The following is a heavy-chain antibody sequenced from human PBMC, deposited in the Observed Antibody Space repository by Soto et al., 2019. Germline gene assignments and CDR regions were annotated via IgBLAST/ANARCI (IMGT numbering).Heavy chain of an antibody. CDR1: GGSISSGGYY. D-gene: IGHD5-12*01. CDR3: ARVGRDGYAAGGMDV. J-gene: IGHJ6*02. CDR2: IYYSGST. Sequence: QVQLQESGPGLVKPSQTLSLTCTVSGGSISSGGYYWSWIRQHPGKGLEWIGYIYYSGSTYYNPSLTSRVTISVDTSKNQFSLKLSSVTAADTAVYYCARVGRDGYAAGGMDVWGQGTTVTVSS. V-gene: IGHV4-31*03.